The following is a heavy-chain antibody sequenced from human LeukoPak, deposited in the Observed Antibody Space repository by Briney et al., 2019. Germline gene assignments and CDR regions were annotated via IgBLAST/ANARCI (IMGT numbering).Heavy chain of an antibody. CDR1: GFTFQIYA. CDR2: MGGSAGCT. D-gene: IGHD3-22*01. CDR3: ARDRPNYHESNGHYYNRDGDH. J-gene: IGHJ5*02. Sequence: AGGSLRLSCAASGFTFQIYAMSWVRLAPGKGLQWVASMGGSAGCTFYADSVKGRFTISRDNSKNTLYLQMNDLRADDTAIYYCARDRPNYHESNGHYYNRDGDHWGQGALVTVSS. V-gene: IGHV3-23*01.